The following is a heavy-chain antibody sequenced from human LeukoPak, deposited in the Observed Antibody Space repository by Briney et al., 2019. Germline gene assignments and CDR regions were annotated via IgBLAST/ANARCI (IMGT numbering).Heavy chain of an antibody. J-gene: IGHJ4*02. CDR3: VRDLD. Sequence: GGSLRLSCAASGFTFSSYGMHWVRQAPGKGLEWVSSIGGIGTYIYYADSVKGRFTISRDNPKNSVYLQMNSLRAEDTAIYYCVRDLDWGQGTLVTVSS. V-gene: IGHV3-21*01. CDR2: IGGIGTYI. CDR1: GFTFSSYG.